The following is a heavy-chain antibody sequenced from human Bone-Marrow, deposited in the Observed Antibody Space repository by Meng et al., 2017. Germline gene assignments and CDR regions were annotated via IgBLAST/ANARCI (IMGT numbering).Heavy chain of an antibody. CDR1: GFTFSSYA. CDR3: ARGPLLRYFDWFPPGDAFDI. V-gene: IGHV3-23*01. CDR2: ISGSGGST. D-gene: IGHD3-9*01. Sequence: GGSLRLSCAASGFTFSSYAMSWVRQAPGKGLEWVSAISGSGGSTYYADSVKGRFTISRDNSKNTLYLQMNSLRAEDTAVYYCARGPLLRYFDWFPPGDAFDIWGQGTMVTVSS. J-gene: IGHJ3*02.